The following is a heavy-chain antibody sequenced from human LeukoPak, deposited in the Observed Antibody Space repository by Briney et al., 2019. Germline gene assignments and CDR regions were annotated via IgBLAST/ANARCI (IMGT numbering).Heavy chain of an antibody. Sequence: ASVKVSCKASGYTFTSNVIHWVRRAPGQRLEWMGWINADNGDTKYSQKFQGRVTIARDTSASTAYMELSSLRFEDTAVYYCARGKGYSYAIFDYWGQGTLVTVSS. CDR3: ARGKGYSYAIFDY. D-gene: IGHD5-18*01. CDR2: INADNGDT. V-gene: IGHV1-3*01. J-gene: IGHJ4*02. CDR1: GYTFTSNV.